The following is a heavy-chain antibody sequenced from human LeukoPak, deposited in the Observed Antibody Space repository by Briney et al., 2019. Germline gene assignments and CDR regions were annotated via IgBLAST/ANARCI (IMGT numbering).Heavy chain of an antibody. CDR1: GFTFSNYG. CDR3: ARRFGESPAGGFDI. D-gene: IGHD3-10*01. CDR2: ISYDGSNK. V-gene: IGHV3-30*03. Sequence: GGSLRLSCAVSGFTFSNYGMHWVRRAPGKGREGGAVISYDGSNKYYADSVKGRFTISRDNAKNTLYLQMNSLRTEDTAVYYCARRFGESPAGGFDIWGQGTMVTVSS. J-gene: IGHJ3*02.